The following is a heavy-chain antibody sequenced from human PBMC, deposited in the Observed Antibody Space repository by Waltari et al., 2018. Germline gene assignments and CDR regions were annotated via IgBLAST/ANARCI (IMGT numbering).Heavy chain of an antibody. V-gene: IGHV3-53*02. CDR3: ARDAPLRPGPNALDI. D-gene: IGHD7-27*01. J-gene: IGHJ3*02. CDR2: SNEGGRT. Sequence: GQLVESGGGLIHAGGSLRLSCAASGFGVNSFSRTWVRQARGKGLDGVSLSNEGGRTNYDDSVKGRFTISTDQSKNTILLQMNNLRPEDTALYFCARDAPLRPGPNALDIWGQGTRVIVSA. CDR1: GFGVNSFS.